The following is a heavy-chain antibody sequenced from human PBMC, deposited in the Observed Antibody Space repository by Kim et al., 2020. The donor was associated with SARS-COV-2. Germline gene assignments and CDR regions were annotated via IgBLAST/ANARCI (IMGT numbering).Heavy chain of an antibody. D-gene: IGHD3-10*01. CDR1: GYTFTSYA. CDR3: ARDLKFGELSNWFDP. J-gene: IGHJ5*02. Sequence: ASVKVSCKASGYTFTSYAMHWVRQAPGQRLEWMGWINAGNGNTKYSQKFQGRVTITRDTSASTAYMELSSLRSEDTAVYYCARDLKFGELSNWFDPWGQGTLVTVSS. CDR2: INAGNGNT. V-gene: IGHV1-3*01.